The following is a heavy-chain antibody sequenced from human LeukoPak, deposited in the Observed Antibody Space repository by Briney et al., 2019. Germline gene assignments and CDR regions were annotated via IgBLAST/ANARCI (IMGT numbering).Heavy chain of an antibody. CDR3: AKDSHSSSCIL. CDR2: ISGSGTYM. D-gene: IGHD6-13*01. CDR1: EFTFNSYS. V-gene: IGHV3-21*04. J-gene: IGHJ4*02. Sequence: GGSLRLSCAASEFTFNSYSMNWVRQAPGKGLEWVSSISGSGTYMYYADSVKGRFTISRDNSKNTLYLQMNSLRAEDTAVYYCAKDSHSSSCILWGQGTLVTVSS.